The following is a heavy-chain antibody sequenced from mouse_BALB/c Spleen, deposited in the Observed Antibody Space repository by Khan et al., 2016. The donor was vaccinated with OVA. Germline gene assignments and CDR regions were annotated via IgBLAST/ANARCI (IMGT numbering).Heavy chain of an antibody. CDR2: LYPYNDDT. CDR1: GYTFADYV. D-gene: IGHD1-1*01. Sequence: VQLKQSGPELVKPGASVKMSCKASGYTFADYVIHWVKQKPGQGLEWIGYLYPYNDDTESNERFKGKATLTLDKSSNTAYMDLSSMTSADSAVYYCARSTTDYYTMGYWGQGTSVTVSS. V-gene: IGHV1S136*01. J-gene: IGHJ4*01. CDR3: ARSTTDYYTMGY.